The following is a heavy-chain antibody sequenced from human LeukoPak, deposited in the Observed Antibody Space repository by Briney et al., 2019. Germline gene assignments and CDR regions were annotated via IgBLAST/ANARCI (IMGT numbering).Heavy chain of an antibody. J-gene: IGHJ4*02. Sequence: GGSLRLSCAASGFTFHDYAMHWVRQAPGKGLEWVWLISGDGGNTYYAASVKGRFTISRDNSKNSLYLQMNTLRTEDTAFYFCAKVSSASSSSPIDYWGQGTLVTVSS. V-gene: IGHV3-43*02. D-gene: IGHD6-25*01. CDR1: GFTFHDYA. CDR3: AKVSSASSSSPIDY. CDR2: ISGDGGNT.